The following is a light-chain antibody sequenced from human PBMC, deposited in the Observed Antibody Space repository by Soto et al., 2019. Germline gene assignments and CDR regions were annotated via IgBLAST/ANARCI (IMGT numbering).Light chain of an antibody. Sequence: EILFTQSPVTLSLSPGERATLSCRASQSVTDFLAWYQQKPGQAPRLLIYDASNRATGIPARFSGSGSGTDFTLTISSLEPEDFAVYYCQQRSKWPLTFGGGTKVDIK. V-gene: IGKV3-11*01. CDR3: QQRSKWPLT. CDR2: DAS. CDR1: QSVTDF. J-gene: IGKJ4*01.